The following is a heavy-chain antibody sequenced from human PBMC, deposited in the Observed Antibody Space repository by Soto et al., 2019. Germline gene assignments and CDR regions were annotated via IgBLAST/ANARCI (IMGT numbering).Heavy chain of an antibody. D-gene: IGHD6-13*01. V-gene: IGHV3-21*01. J-gene: IGHJ4*02. CDR3: ARDRVYSSSYPYFFDY. CDR1: GFTFSSYS. Sequence: GASLRLSCAASGFTFSSYSMNWVRQAPGKGLEWVSSISSSSSYIYYADSVKGRFTISRDNAKNSLYLQMNSLRAEDTAVYYCARDRVYSSSYPYFFDYSGQGTLVTVSS. CDR2: ISSSSSYI.